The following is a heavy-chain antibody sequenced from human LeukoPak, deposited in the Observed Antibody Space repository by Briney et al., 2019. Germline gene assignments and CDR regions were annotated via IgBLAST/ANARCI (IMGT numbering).Heavy chain of an antibody. CDR2: IYSGGRT. Sequence: SQTLSLTCTVSGDSINSGPYYWSWIRQPAGKGLEWIGRIYSGGRTNYNPSLKSRVTISVDTSKNQFSLKLSSVTAADTAVYYCARIWIDDSSGYYYGEYYFDYWGQGTLVTVSS. V-gene: IGHV4-61*02. CDR3: ARIWIDDSSGYYYGEYYFDY. D-gene: IGHD3-22*01. CDR1: GDSINSGPYY. J-gene: IGHJ4*02.